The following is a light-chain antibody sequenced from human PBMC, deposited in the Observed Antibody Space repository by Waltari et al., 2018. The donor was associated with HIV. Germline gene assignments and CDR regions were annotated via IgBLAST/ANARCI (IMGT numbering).Light chain of an antibody. CDR2: WAS. J-gene: IGKJ3*01. CDR1: QSVLHSSNNKNY. Sequence: DIVMTQSPDSLVVSLGERATINCKSSQSVLHSSNNKNYLAWYQQKPGQPPKLLIYWASTRESGVPDRFSGSGSGTDFTLTISSLQAEDVAVYYCQQYYSTPFTFGPGTKVDIK. CDR3: QQYYSTPFT. V-gene: IGKV4-1*01.